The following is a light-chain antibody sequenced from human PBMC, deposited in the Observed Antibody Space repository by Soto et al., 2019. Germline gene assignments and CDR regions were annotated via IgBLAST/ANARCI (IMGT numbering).Light chain of an antibody. V-gene: IGKV3-15*01. CDR3: QQSYSTPGT. Sequence: EIVMTQSPATLSVSPGERATLSCRASQSVSRNLAWYRQRPGQAPRLLIYATSTRATGIPARFSGSGSGTEFTLTISSLQPEDFATYYCQQSYSTPGTFGQGTKVEIK. CDR2: ATS. CDR1: QSVSRN. J-gene: IGKJ1*01.